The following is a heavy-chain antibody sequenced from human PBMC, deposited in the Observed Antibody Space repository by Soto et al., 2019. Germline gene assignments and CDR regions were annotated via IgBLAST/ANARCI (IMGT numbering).Heavy chain of an antibody. Sequence: EVQLVESGGGLIQPGGSLRLSCAASGFTVSSNYMSWVRQAPGKGLAWVSVIYSGGSTYYADSVKGRFPISRDNSKSTLYLQMNSLRAEDTAVYYCARGGAGHYYDSRSFDYWGQGTLVTVSS. CDR3: ARGGAGHYYDSRSFDY. D-gene: IGHD3-22*01. J-gene: IGHJ4*02. CDR1: GFTVSSNY. CDR2: IYSGGST. V-gene: IGHV3-53*01.